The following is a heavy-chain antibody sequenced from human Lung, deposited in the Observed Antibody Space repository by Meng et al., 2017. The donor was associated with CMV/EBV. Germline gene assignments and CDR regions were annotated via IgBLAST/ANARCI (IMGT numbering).Heavy chain of an antibody. V-gene: IGHV1-18*01. CDR1: GYTLTNYG. CDR2: INAYNGDT. D-gene: IGHD1-26*01. Sequence: QVRLVQSGGECTKLGASVTVSCKSSGYTLTNYGITWVRQAPGQGLEWMGWINAYNGDTNYAQTLQGRVTMTTDTSTSTAYIELRSLRSDDTAVYYCARVEVGITSGDYWGQGTLVTVSS. CDR3: ARVEVGITSGDY. J-gene: IGHJ4*02.